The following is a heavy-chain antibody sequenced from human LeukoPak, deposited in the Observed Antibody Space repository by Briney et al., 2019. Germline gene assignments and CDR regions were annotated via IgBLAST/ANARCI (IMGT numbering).Heavy chain of an antibody. Sequence: SGTLSLTCAVSGVSISSSNWWSWVRQPPGKGLEWIGEIYHSGSTNYNPSLKSRVTLSVDNPKNQFSLKLSSVTAADTAVYYCARARYDSSGYYLDYWGQGTLVTVSS. J-gene: IGHJ4*02. D-gene: IGHD3-22*01. V-gene: IGHV4-4*02. CDR1: GVSISSSNW. CDR3: ARARYDSSGYYLDY. CDR2: IYHSGST.